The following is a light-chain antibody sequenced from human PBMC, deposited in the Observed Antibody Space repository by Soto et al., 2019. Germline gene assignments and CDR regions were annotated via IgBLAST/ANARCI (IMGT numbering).Light chain of an antibody. CDR2: GAS. CDR3: QQYGSSPRT. CDR1: QSVSSDY. V-gene: IGKV3-20*01. Sequence: EIVLTQSPGTLSLSLGEIATLSCRASQSVSSDYLAWYQQKPGQAPRLLIYGASSRATGIPDRFSGSGSGTDFTLTVSRLEPEDFAVYYCQQYGSSPRTFGQGTKVDIK. J-gene: IGKJ1*01.